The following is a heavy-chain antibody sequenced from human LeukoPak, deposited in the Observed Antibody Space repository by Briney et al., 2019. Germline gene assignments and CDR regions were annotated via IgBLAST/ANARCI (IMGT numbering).Heavy chain of an antibody. CDR2: IKVDGSEK. J-gene: IGHJ4*02. CDR3: ARKTGTTGEAFDY. CDR1: GFTFSNFW. Sequence: GGSLRLSCAASGFTFSNFWMSWVRQAPGKGLEWVANIKVDGSEKYYVDSVKGRFTISRDNAENSLYLQMNSLRAEDTAVYYCARKTGTTGEAFDYWGQGTQVTVS. D-gene: IGHD1-1*01. V-gene: IGHV3-7*03.